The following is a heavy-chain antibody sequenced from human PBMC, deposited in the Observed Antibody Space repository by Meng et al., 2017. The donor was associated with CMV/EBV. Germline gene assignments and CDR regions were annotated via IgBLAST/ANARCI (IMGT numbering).Heavy chain of an antibody. CDR1: GFTFSSYA. V-gene: IGHV3-30-3*01. J-gene: IGHJ5*02. CDR2: ISYDGSNK. D-gene: IGHD6-13*01. CDR3: ARASRAAALTKYNWFDP. Sequence: GGSLRLSCAASGFTFSSYAMHWVRQAPGKGLEGVAVISYDGSNKYYADSVKGRFTISRDNSKNTLYLQMNSLRAEDTAVYYCARASRAAALTKYNWFDPWGQGTLVTVSS.